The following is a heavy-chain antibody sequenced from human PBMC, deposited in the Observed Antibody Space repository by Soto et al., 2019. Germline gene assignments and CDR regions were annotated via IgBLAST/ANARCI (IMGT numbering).Heavy chain of an antibody. Sequence: GGPLRLSCAASGFTISDYFRSWISQTPGKGLEWVSFISGSSDNIKYADSVKGRFTISRDNAKNSLYLQMNSLRAEDTAVYHCVRDSARIVVVPRVDGDNWLDPWGQGTLVTVSS. J-gene: IGHJ5*02. CDR1: GFTISDYF. V-gene: IGHV3-11*06. D-gene: IGHD2-2*01. CDR3: VRDSARIVVVPRVDGDNWLDP. CDR2: ISGSSDNI.